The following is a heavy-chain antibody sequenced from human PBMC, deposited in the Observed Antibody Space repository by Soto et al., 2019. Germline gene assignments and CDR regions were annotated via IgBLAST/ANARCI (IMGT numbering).Heavy chain of an antibody. CDR2: IYPSDSDT. Sequence: GESLKISCKGSGYNFAVYWIGWVRHMPGKGLELMGIIYPSDSDTRYRPSFQGQVTISADKPISSAYLQWSSLRASDTAMYYCARGGVSTRTFDYWGQGTPVTVSS. CDR3: ARGGVSTRTFDY. D-gene: IGHD3-3*01. J-gene: IGHJ4*02. CDR1: GYNFAVYW. V-gene: IGHV5-51*04.